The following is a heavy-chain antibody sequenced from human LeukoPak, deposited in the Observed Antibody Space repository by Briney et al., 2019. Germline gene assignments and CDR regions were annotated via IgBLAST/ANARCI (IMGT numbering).Heavy chain of an antibody. V-gene: IGHV1-69*06. J-gene: IGHJ5*02. CDR1: GGTFSSYG. CDR3: ARGRPTTSIAAAGVNWFDP. Sequence: SVKVSCKASGGTFSSYGISWVRQAPGQGLEWMGGIIPIFSTANYAQKFQGRVTITADKSTSTAYMELSSLRSEDTAVYYCARGRPTTSIAAAGVNWFDPWGQGTLVTVSS. CDR2: IIPIFSTA. D-gene: IGHD6-13*01.